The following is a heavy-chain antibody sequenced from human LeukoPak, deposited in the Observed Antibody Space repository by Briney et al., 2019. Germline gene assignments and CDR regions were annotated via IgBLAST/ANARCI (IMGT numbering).Heavy chain of an antibody. CDR2: ISYDGSNK. D-gene: IGHD4-17*01. Sequence: GGSLRLSCAASGFTFSSYVMHWVRQAPGKGLEWVAIISYDGSNKYYADSVKGRFTISRDNSKNTLYLQMNSLRAEDTAVYYCAKDETTVTTWIDYWGQGTLVTVSS. J-gene: IGHJ4*02. CDR3: AKDETTVTTWIDY. CDR1: GFTFSSYV. V-gene: IGHV3-30*04.